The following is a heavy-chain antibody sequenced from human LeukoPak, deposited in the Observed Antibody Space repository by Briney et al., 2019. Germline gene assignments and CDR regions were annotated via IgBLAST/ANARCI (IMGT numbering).Heavy chain of an antibody. Sequence: SVNVSCKSSGYTFTVYHIHWVRQAPGQGLDGVGWMNPHSGGTNYEQKFQSRVTMTRETSISTAYLELSRLRSDDTAVYYCARDGTSSGWYDLGDYWGQGTLVTVSS. V-gene: IGHV1-2*02. CDR1: GYTFTVYH. D-gene: IGHD6-19*01. CDR2: MNPHSGGT. J-gene: IGHJ4*02. CDR3: ARDGTSSGWYDLGDY.